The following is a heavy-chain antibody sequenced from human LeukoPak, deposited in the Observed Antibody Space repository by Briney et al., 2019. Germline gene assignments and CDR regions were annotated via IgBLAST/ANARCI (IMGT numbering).Heavy chain of an antibody. CDR2: IXXGDSDT. CDR1: GYSFTSYW. D-gene: IGHD2-15*01. Sequence: GESLKISCKGSGYSFTSYWIGXVRQXPGKXXXXXGIIXXGDSDTRYSPSFQGQVTISADKSISTAYLQWSSLKASDTAMYYCARQSDCSGGSCPEGDYWGQGTLVTVSS. J-gene: IGHJ4*02. CDR3: ARQSDCSGGSCPEGDY. V-gene: IGHV5-51*01.